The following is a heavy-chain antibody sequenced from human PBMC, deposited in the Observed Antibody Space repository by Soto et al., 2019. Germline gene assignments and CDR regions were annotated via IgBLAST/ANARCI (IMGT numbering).Heavy chain of an antibody. D-gene: IGHD2-21*02. CDR3: ARDRAYCGGDCYSQYWFDP. CDR2: IIPIFGTA. J-gene: IGHJ5*02. Sequence: QVQLVQSGAEVKKPGSSVKVSCKDSGGTFSSYAISWVRQAPGQGLEWRGGIIPIFGTANYAQKFQGRVTITADESTSTAYMELSSLRSEDTAVYYCARDRAYCGGDCYSQYWFDPWGQGTLVSVSS. V-gene: IGHV1-69*01. CDR1: GGTFSSYA.